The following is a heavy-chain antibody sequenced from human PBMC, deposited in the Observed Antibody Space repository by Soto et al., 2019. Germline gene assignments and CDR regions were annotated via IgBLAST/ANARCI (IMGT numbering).Heavy chain of an antibody. J-gene: IGHJ4*02. D-gene: IGHD3-22*01. V-gene: IGHV1-69*01. CDR1: GGTFSSYA. CDR3: ARAPAHYYDSSTLGY. Sequence: KVSCKASGGTFSSYAISWVRQAPGQGLEWMGGVIPIFGTANYAQKFQGRVTITADESTSTAYMELSSLRSEDTAVYYCARAPAHYYDSSTLGYWGQGTLVTVSS. CDR2: VIPIFGTA.